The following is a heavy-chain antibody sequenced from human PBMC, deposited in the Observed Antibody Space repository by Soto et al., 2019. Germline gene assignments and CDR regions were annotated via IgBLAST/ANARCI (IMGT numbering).Heavy chain of an antibody. D-gene: IGHD2-2*01. CDR1: GFTFNSYG. V-gene: IGHV3-33*01. CDR2: IWYDGNIQ. J-gene: IGHJ5*02. CDR3: ARARSRYCSSSTCQGLFDP. Sequence: QVQLVESGGGVGQPGRSLRLSCAASGFTFNSYGMHWVRQAPGKGLEWVAVIWYDGNIQYYADSVKGRFTISRDKSKNTMYLHMNSLRVEDTAVYFCARARSRYCSSSTCQGLFDPWGQGILVTVSS.